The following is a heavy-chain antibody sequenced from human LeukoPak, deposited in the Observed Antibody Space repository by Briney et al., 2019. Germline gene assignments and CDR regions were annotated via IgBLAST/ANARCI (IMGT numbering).Heavy chain of an antibody. CDR1: GGTFSSYT. V-gene: IGHV1-69*02. CDR2: IIPILGIA. J-gene: IGHJ4*02. D-gene: IGHD3-22*01. CDR3: ARAGSSGYYPDY. Sequence: ASVKVSCKASGGTFSSYTISWVRQAPGQGLGWMGRIIPILGIANYAQKFQGRVTITADKSTSTAYMELSSLRSEDTAVYYCARAGSSGYYPDYWGQGTLVTVSS.